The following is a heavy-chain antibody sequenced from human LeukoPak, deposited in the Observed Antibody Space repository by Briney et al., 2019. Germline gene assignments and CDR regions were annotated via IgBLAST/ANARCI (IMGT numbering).Heavy chain of an antibody. CDR1: GYTFTSYA. J-gene: IGHJ1*01. V-gene: IGHV1-3*01. Sequence: ASVEVSCKASGYTFTSYAMHWVRQAPGQRLEWMGWINAGNGNTEYSQKFQGRVTITRDTSASTAYMELSSLRSEDTAVYYCARGRSPYCSSTSCYAFQHWGQGTLVTVSS. CDR3: ARGRSPYCSSTSCYAFQH. D-gene: IGHD2-2*01. CDR2: INAGNGNT.